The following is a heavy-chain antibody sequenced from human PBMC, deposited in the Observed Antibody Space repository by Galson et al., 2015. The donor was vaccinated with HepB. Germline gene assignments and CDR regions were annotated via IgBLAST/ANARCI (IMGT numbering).Heavy chain of an antibody. CDR2: INPNSGGT. CDR1: GYTFTGYY. J-gene: IGHJ3*02. D-gene: IGHD3-22*01. Sequence: SVKVSCKASGYTFTGYYMHWVRQAPGQGLEWMGRINPNSGGTNYAQKFQGRVTMTRDTSISTAYMELSRLRSDDTAVYYCARAGNYYDSSGSPGGGAFDIWGQGTMVTVSS. CDR3: ARAGNYYDSSGSPGGGAFDI. V-gene: IGHV1-2*06.